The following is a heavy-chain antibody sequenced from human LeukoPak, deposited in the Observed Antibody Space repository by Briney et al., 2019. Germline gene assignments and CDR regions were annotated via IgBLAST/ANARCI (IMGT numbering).Heavy chain of an antibody. J-gene: IGHJ4*02. CDR2: IYSGGST. CDR1: GFTVNSNY. D-gene: IGHD3-10*01. V-gene: IGHV3-53*01. Sequence: GGSLRLSCAPSGFTVNSNYMSWVRQAPGKGLEWVSVIYSGGSTYYADSVKGRFTISRDNSENTLYLQMNSLRAEDTAVYYCACGELLLFGYWGQGTLVTVSS. CDR3: ACGELLLFGY.